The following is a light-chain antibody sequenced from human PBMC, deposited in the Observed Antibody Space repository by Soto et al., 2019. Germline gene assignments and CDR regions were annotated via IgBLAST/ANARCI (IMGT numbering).Light chain of an antibody. Sequence: DIQMTQSPSTLSASVGDRVTITCRASQSIGKWLAWYQQKPGRAPQLLIYDASTLESGVPSRFSGSGSGTEFALTISSLQPDDFATYYCQQYYHYWAFGQGTKVDI. V-gene: IGKV1-5*01. J-gene: IGKJ1*01. CDR3: QQYYHYWA. CDR1: QSIGKW. CDR2: DAS.